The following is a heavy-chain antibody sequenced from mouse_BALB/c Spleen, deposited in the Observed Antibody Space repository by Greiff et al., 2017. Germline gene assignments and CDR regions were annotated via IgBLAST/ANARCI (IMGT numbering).Heavy chain of an antibody. CDR3: ARSRTGTFAY. CDR1: GFTFSSFG. V-gene: IGHV5-17*02. J-gene: IGHJ3*01. Sequence: EVNVVESGGGLVQPGGSRKLSCAASGFTFSSFGMHWVRQAPEKGLEWVAYISSGSSTIYYADTVKGRFTISRDNPKNTLFLQMTSLRSEDTAMYYCARSRTGTFAYWGQGTLVTVSA. D-gene: IGHD4-1*01. CDR2: ISSGSSTI.